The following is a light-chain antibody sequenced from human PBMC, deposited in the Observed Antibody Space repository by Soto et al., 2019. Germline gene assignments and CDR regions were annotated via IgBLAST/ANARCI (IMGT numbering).Light chain of an antibody. J-gene: IGLJ3*02. Sequence: QSVLTQPASVSGSPGQSITISCTGTSSDVGGYNSVSWYQHHPGKAPKLMIYEVSNRPSGVSNRFSGSKSGNTASLTISGLQAEDEADYYCSSYTSANTWVFGGGTKLTVL. V-gene: IGLV2-14*01. CDR2: EVS. CDR1: SSDVGGYNS. CDR3: SSYTSANTWV.